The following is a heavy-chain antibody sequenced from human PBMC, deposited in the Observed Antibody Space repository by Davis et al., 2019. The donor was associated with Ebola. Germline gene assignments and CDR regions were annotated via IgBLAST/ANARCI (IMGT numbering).Heavy chain of an antibody. CDR1: GFTFSSYS. CDR2: ISSGSDYI. J-gene: IGHJ4*02. CDR3: AKLYFLGDYFDY. Sequence: GESLKISCAASGFTFSSYSMNWVRQAPGKGLEWVSSISSGSDYIFYADSVKGRFTVSRDNAKNSLYLQINSLRAEDTAFYYCAKLYFLGDYFDYWGQGILVTVSS. D-gene: IGHD1-26*01. V-gene: IGHV3-21*04.